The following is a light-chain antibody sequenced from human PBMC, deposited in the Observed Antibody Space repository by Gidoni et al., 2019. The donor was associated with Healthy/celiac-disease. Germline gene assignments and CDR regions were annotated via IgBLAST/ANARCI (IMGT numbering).Light chain of an antibody. CDR3: QQYGSSPLFT. CDR2: GAS. J-gene: IGKJ3*01. Sequence: ELLLTQSPGTLSLSPGERATLSCRASQSVSSSYLARYQQKPGQAPRLLIYGASSRATGIPDSFSGSGSGTDFTLTISRLEPEDFAVYYCQQYGSSPLFTFGPGTKVDIK. CDR1: QSVSSSY. V-gene: IGKV3-20*01.